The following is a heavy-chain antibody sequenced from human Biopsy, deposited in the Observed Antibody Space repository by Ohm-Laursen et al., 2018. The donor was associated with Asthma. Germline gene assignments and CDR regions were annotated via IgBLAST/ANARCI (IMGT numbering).Heavy chain of an antibody. CDR2: IYRNGDT. Sequence: TLSLTCAVSGDSIDSGDYSWTWIRQSPGVGLEWIGYIYRNGDTYYNPTLKNRVTISIDRSKNQFSLSLRSVSAADTAVYFCARVLRYGDIFFGMDVRGQGTTVIVSS. D-gene: IGHD4-17*01. V-gene: IGHV4-30-2*06. CDR3: ARVLRYGDIFFGMDV. CDR1: GDSIDSGDYS. J-gene: IGHJ6*01.